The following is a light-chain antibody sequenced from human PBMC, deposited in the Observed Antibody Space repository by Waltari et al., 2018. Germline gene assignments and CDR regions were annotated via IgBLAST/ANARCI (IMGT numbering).Light chain of an antibody. CDR3: SSYTTSSTVV. CDR1: SSDVGRYNF. J-gene: IGLJ2*01. V-gene: IGLV2-14*03. Sequence: QSALTQPASVSGSPGQSITISCPGPSSDVGRYNFVSWYQQHPGKAPKLMIYDVSNRPSGVSNRFSGSKSGNTASLTISGLQAEDEADYYCSSYTTSSTVVFGGGTKLTVL. CDR2: DVS.